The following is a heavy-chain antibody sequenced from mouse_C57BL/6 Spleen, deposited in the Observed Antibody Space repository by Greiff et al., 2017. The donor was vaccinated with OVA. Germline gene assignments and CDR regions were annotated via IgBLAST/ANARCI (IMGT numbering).Heavy chain of an antibody. CDR2: IDPEDGET. CDR3: AEGVVANYYAMDY. Sequence: VQLQQSGAELVKPGASVKLSCTASGFNIKDYYMHWVKQRTEQGLEWIGRIDPEDGETKYAPKFQGKATITADTSSNTAYLQLSSLTSEDTAVYHCAEGVVANYYAMDYWGQGTSVTVSS. V-gene: IGHV14-2*01. CDR1: GFNIKDYY. J-gene: IGHJ4*01. D-gene: IGHD1-1*01.